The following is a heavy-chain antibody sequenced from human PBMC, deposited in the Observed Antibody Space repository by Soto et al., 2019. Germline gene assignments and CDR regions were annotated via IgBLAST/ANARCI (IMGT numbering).Heavy chain of an antibody. CDR3: ARGYSYGPPYYYGMDV. Sequence: PSETLSLTGAVYGGSFSGYYWSWIRQPPGKGLEWIGEINHSGSTNYNTSLKSRVTISVDTSKNQFSLKLSSVTAADTAVYYCARGYSYGPPYYYGMDVWRQGTTVTVSS. CDR2: INHSGST. V-gene: IGHV4-34*01. D-gene: IGHD5-18*01. J-gene: IGHJ6*02. CDR1: GGSFSGYY.